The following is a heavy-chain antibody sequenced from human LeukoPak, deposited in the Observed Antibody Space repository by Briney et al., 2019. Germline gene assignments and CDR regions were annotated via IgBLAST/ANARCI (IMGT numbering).Heavy chain of an antibody. J-gene: IGHJ3*01. V-gene: IGHV1-69*04. CDR2: IIPMIKKT. D-gene: IGHD5-12*01. Sequence: GSSVKVSCKASGGNFKSFVFSWVRQAPGQGPEWMGRIIPMIKKTNSAEKFRGRVAISADMSTTTVYMELSGLTSEDTAIYYCARDGGADASGYDVWGQGISVIVSS. CDR3: ARDGGADASGYDV. CDR1: GGNFKSFV.